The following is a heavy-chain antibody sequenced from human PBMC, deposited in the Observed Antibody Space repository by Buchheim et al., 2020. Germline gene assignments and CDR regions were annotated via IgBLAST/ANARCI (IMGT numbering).Heavy chain of an antibody. CDR2: IYSGGST. V-gene: IGHV3-53*04. Sequence: EVQLVGSGGGLVQPGGSLRLSCAASGFTVSSNYMSWVRQAPGKGLEWVSVIYSGGSTYYADSVKGRFTISRHNSKNTLYLKMNSLRAEDTAVYYCARSSDYYGSGSYFPIYYYYGMDVWGQGTT. D-gene: IGHD3-10*01. CDR1: GFTVSSNY. CDR3: ARSSDYYGSGSYFPIYYYYGMDV. J-gene: IGHJ6*02.